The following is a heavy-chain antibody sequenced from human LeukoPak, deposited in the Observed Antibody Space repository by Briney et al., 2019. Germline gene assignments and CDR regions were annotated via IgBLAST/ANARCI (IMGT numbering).Heavy chain of an antibody. CDR2: FDPEDGET. CDR1: GYTLTELS. CDR3: AREGIAAAGHMGAFDI. V-gene: IGHV1-24*01. Sequence: ASVKVSCKVSGYTLTELSMHWARQAPGKGLEWMGGFDPEDGETIYAQKFQGRVTMTEDTSTDTAYMELSSLRSEDTAVYYCAREGIAAAGHMGAFDIWGQGTMVTVSS. J-gene: IGHJ3*02. D-gene: IGHD6-13*01.